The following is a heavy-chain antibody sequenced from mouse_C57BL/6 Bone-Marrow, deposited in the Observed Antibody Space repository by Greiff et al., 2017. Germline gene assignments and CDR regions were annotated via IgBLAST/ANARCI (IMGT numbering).Heavy chain of an antibody. Sequence: QVTLKESGPGILQPSQTLSLTCSFSGFSLSTFGMGVGWIRQPSGKGLEWLAHIWWDDDKYYNPALNSRLTSSKDTSKNHVFLKIANVDTADTATYYCARRGYDGSSYDYFDYWGQGTTLTVSS. V-gene: IGHV8-8*01. J-gene: IGHJ2*01. CDR3: ARRGYDGSSYDYFDY. D-gene: IGHD1-1*01. CDR1: GFSLSTFGMG. CDR2: IWWDDDK.